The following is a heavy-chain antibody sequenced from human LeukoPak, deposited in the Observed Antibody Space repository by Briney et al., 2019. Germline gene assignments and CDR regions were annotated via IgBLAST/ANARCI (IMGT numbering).Heavy chain of an antibody. J-gene: IGHJ4*02. CDR3: ATAVGLRFARFPFNFDY. CDR1: GYTLTELS. D-gene: IGHD5-12*01. V-gene: IGHV1-24*01. Sequence: ASVKVSCKVSGYTLTELSMHWVRQAPGKGLEWMGGFDPEDGETIYAQKFQGRVTMTEDTSTDTAYMELSSLRSEDTAVYYCATAVGLRFARFPFNFDYWGQGTLVTVSS. CDR2: FDPEDGET.